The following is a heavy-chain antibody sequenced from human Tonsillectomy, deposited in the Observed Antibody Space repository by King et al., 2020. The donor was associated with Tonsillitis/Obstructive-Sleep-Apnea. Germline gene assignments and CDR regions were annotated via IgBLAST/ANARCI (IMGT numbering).Heavy chain of an antibody. CDR2: ISGSGGST. CDR1: GFTFSSYA. CDR3: AKPGEWDSSGYYDY. J-gene: IGHJ4*02. V-gene: IGHV3-23*04. Sequence: VQLVESGGGLVQPGGSLRLSCAASGFTFSSYAMSWVRQAPGKVLEWVSAISGSGGSTHYADSVKGRFTISRDNSKNTLYLQMNSLRAEATAVYSCAKPGEWDSSGYYDYWGPGTLVPVSP. D-gene: IGHD3-22*01.